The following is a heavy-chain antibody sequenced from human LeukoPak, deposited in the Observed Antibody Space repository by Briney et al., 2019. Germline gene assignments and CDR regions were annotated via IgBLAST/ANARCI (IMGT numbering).Heavy chain of an antibody. CDR1: GGSISSGSYY. V-gene: IGHV4-61*02. CDR3: ARGDFWSGSPLDY. J-gene: IGHJ4*02. CDR2: IYTSGST. Sequence: ASETLSLTCTVSGGSISSGSYYWRWIRQPAGKGLEWIGRIYTSGSTNYNPSLKSRVTISVDTSKNQFSLKLSSVTAADTAVYYCARGDFWSGSPLDYWGQGTLVTVSS. D-gene: IGHD3-3*01.